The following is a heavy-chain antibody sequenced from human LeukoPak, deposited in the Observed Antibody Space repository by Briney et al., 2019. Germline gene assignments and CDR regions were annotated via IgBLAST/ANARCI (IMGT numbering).Heavy chain of an antibody. J-gene: IGHJ5*02. Sequence: PGGSLRLSCAASGFTFSSYGMHWVRQAPGKGLEWVAVISYDGSNKYYADSVKGRFTISRDNSKNTLYLQMNSLRAEDTAVYYCARDEVGNGDRRFDPWGQGTLVTVSS. CDR2: ISYDGSNK. CDR1: GFTFSSYG. CDR3: ARDEVGNGDRRFDP. V-gene: IGHV3-30*03. D-gene: IGHD4-17*01.